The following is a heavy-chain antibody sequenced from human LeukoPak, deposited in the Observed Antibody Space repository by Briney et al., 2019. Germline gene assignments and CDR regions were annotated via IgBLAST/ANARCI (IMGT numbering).Heavy chain of an antibody. V-gene: IGHV3-21*04. J-gene: IGHJ5*02. Sequence: GGSLRLSCAASGFTFSSYSMNWVRQAPGKGLEWVSSISSSSSYIYYADSVKGRFTISRDNSKNSLYLQMNSLRTEDTALYYCANGAAYCGGDCYSPPSFDPWGQGTLVTVSS. CDR2: ISSSSSYI. CDR3: ANGAAYCGGDCYSPPSFDP. D-gene: IGHD2-21*02. CDR1: GFTFSSYS.